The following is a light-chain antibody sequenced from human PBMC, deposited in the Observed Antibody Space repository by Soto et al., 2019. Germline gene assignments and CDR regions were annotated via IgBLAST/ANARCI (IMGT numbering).Light chain of an antibody. V-gene: IGKV1-39*01. CDR2: AAS. J-gene: IGKJ5*01. CDR3: QQSSIAPIT. CDR1: QSINTY. Sequence: QLTQFPSSLSASVGDRVAITCRTSQSINTYLNWYQQKPGRAPNLLIYAASSLQSGIPSRFTGSGAGTDFTLTITGLQPEDFATYYCQQSSIAPITFGQGTRLEI.